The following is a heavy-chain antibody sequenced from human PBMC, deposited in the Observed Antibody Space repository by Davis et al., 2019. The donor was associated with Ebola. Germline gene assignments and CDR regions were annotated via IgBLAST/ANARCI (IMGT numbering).Heavy chain of an antibody. CDR2: MSGSGGST. Sequence: GESLKISCAASGFTFSSYAMTWVRQAPGKGLEWVSTMSGSGGSTYPADSVKGRFIISRDNSRNTLYLQMNTLRAEDTAIYYCAKGLGSSGWYYFDYWGQGTLVTVSS. CDR3: AKGLGSSGWYYFDY. CDR1: GFTFSSYA. J-gene: IGHJ4*02. V-gene: IGHV3-23*01. D-gene: IGHD6-19*01.